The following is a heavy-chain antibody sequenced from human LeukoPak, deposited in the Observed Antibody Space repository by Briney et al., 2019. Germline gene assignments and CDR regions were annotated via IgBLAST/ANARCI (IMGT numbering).Heavy chain of an antibody. J-gene: IGHJ4*02. CDR1: GLTFNGHW. D-gene: IGHD6-13*01. Sequence: PGGSLRLSCEDSGLTFNGHWMHCVREAPGKGLLWVSLINGDGRTISYADSVKGRFTISRDNAKNRLYLQMNSLGAEDTAVYYCASTIGSAGTQYWGQGTPVTVSS. CDR2: INGDGRTI. V-gene: IGHV3-74*01. CDR3: ASTIGSAGTQY.